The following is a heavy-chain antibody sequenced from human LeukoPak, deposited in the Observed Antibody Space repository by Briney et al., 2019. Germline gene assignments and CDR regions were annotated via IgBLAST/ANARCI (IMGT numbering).Heavy chain of an antibody. D-gene: IGHD3-10*01. CDR1: GGSISSSSYY. Sequence: SETLSLTCTVSGGSISSSSYYWGWIRQPPGKGLEWIGSIYYSGSTYYNPSLKSRVTISVDTSKNQFSLKLSSVTAADTAVYYCARQGGDTMVRGVIKDWFDPWGQGTLVTVSS. CDR3: ARQGGDTMVRGVIKDWFDP. CDR2: IYYSGST. J-gene: IGHJ5*02. V-gene: IGHV4-39*01.